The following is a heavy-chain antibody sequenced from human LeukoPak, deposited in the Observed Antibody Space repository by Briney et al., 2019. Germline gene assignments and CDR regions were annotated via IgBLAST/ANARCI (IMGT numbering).Heavy chain of an antibody. CDR3: AREGGAAPAFDI. Sequence: ASVKVSCKASGYTFTDSYIHWVRQAPGQGLEWLGWINPETFKVEYAERFQGRVTMTRDTSISTAYMELSSLRSEDTAVYFCAREGGAAPAFDIWGQGTLVTVSS. CDR1: GYTFTDSY. J-gene: IGHJ3*02. D-gene: IGHD1-26*01. CDR2: INPETFKV. V-gene: IGHV1-2*02.